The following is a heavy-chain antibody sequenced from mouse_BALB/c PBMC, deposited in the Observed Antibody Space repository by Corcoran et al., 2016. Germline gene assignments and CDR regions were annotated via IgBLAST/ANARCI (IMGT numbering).Heavy chain of an antibody. CDR2: INTYTGEP. D-gene: IGHD1-2*01. Sequence: QIQLVQSGPELKKPGETVKISCKASGYTFTNYGMNWVKQAPGKGLKWMGWINTYTGEPTYADDFKGRFAFSLETSASTAYLQINNLKNEDMATYFCARGGDYGSYYFDYWGQGTTLTVSS. CDR1: GYTFTNYG. J-gene: IGHJ2*01. V-gene: IGHV9-1*02. CDR3: ARGGDYGSYYFDY.